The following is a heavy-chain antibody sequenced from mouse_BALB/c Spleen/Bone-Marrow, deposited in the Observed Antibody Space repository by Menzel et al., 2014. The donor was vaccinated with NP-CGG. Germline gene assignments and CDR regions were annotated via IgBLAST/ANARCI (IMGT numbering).Heavy chain of an antibody. CDR1: GFNIKDTY. J-gene: IGHJ2*01. CDR2: IDPANGNT. Sequence: VQLKESGAELVKPGASVKLSCTASGFNIKDTYMHWVKQRPEQGLEWIGRIDPANGNTKYDPKFQGKATITADTSSNTAYLQLSSLTSEDTAVYYCASYYYGHYFDYWGQGITLTVSS. D-gene: IGHD1-1*01. V-gene: IGHV14-3*02. CDR3: ASYYYGHYFDY.